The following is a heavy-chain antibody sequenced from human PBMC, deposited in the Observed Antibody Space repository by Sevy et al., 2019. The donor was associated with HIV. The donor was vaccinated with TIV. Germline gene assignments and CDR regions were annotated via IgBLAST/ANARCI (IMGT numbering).Heavy chain of an antibody. CDR2: ISGSGGST. Sequence: GGSLRLSCAASGFTFSSYAMSWGRQAPGKGLEWVSAISGSGGSTYYADSVKGRFTISRDNSKNTLYLQMNSLRAEDTAVYYCAKVYRGYSYGYMGYYYYGMDVWGQGTTVTVSS. V-gene: IGHV3-23*01. CDR1: GFTFSSYA. D-gene: IGHD5-18*01. J-gene: IGHJ6*02. CDR3: AKVYRGYSYGYMGYYYYGMDV.